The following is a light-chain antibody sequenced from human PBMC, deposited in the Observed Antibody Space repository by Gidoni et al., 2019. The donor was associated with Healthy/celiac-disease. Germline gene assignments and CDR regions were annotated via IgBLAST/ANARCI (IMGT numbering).Light chain of an antibody. CDR3: QQYYSTPFT. V-gene: IGKV4-1*01. CDR1: QSVSYSSNNKNY. CDR2: WAS. Sequence: DILMPHSPGPLAVSLGERSTINCKSSQSVSYSSNNKNYLAWYQQKPGQPPKLLIYWASTRESGVPDRFSGSGSGTDFTLTISSLQAEDVAVYYCQQYYSTPFTFGPGTKVDIK. J-gene: IGKJ3*01.